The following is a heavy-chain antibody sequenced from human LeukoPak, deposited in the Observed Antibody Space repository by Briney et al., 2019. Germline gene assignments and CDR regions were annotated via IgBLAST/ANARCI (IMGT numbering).Heavy chain of an antibody. Sequence: GASVKVSCKASGYTFTSYGISWVRQAPGQGLEWMGWISAYNGNTNYAQKLQGRVTMTTDTSTNTAYMELRSLRSGDTAVYYCARVKGGDSRDYWGQGTLVTVSS. V-gene: IGHV1-18*01. CDR2: ISAYNGNT. D-gene: IGHD2-21*02. J-gene: IGHJ4*02. CDR3: ARVKGGDSRDY. CDR1: GYTFTSYG.